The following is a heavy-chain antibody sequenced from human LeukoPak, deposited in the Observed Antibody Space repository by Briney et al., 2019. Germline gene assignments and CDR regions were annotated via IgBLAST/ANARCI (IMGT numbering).Heavy chain of an antibody. V-gene: IGHV1-2*02. J-gene: IGHJ4*02. Sequence: ASVKVSCKASGYTFTNFYMHWVRQAPGQGLEWMGWINPNSGGTNYAQSFQGRVAMTRDTSISTAYMELSRLRSDDTAVYYCARADTSSDYTPNDYWGQGILVTVSS. CDR2: INPNSGGT. CDR1: GYTFTNFY. D-gene: IGHD3-3*01. CDR3: ARADTSSDYTPNDY.